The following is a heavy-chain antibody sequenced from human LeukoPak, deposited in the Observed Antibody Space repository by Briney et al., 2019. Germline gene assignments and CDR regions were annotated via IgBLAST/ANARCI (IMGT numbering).Heavy chain of an antibody. V-gene: IGHV4-59*08. CDR2: MYYSGRT. D-gene: IGHD3-10*01. Sequence: SETLSLTCSVSGGSISSYYWSLIRQPPGKGLEWIGYMYYSGRTNYNPSLKSRVTISVDTSKNQFSLKLSSVTAADTAMYYCASLGSYYASGPNYGMDVWGQGTTVTVSS. CDR1: GGSISSYY. CDR3: ASLGSYYASGPNYGMDV. J-gene: IGHJ6*02.